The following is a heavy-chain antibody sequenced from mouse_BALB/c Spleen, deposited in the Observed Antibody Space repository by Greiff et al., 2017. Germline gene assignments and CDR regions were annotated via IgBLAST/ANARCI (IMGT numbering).Heavy chain of an antibody. CDR1: GFTFSSYG. V-gene: IGHV5-6-3*01. CDR3: ARDLGFTTVGDY. CDR2: INSNGGST. D-gene: IGHD1-1*01. J-gene: IGHJ2*01. Sequence: DVHLVESGGGLVQPGGSLKLSCAASGFTFSSYGMSWVRQTPDKRLELVATINSNGGSTYYPDSVKGRFTISRDNAKNTLYLQMSSLKSEDTAMYYCARDLGFTTVGDYWGQGTTLTVSS.